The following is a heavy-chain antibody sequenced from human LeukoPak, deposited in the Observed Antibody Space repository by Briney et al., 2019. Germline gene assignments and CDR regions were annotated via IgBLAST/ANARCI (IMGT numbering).Heavy chain of an antibody. CDR1: GGSFSGYY. J-gene: IGHJ4*02. D-gene: IGHD3-22*01. Sequence: SETLSLTCAVYGGSFSGYYWSWIRQPPGKGLEWIGEINHSGSTNYNPSLKSRVTISVDTSQNQFSLKLSSVTAADTAVYYCARHDKGFDYWGQGTLVTVSA. CDR2: INHSGST. V-gene: IGHV4-34*01. CDR3: ARHDKGFDY.